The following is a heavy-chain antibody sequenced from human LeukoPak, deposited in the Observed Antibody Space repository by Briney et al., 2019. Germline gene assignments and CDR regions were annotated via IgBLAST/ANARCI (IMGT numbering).Heavy chain of an antibody. Sequence: PGGSLRLSCAASGLTISSYSMNWVRQAPGKGLQWVSYISSSSSTIYYADSVKGRFTISRDNAKNSLYLQMNSLRAEDTAVYYCATDWRHAPDYWGQGTLLTVSS. D-gene: IGHD3-9*01. CDR3: ATDWRHAPDY. CDR2: ISSSSSTI. J-gene: IGHJ4*02. V-gene: IGHV3-48*01. CDR1: GLTISSYS.